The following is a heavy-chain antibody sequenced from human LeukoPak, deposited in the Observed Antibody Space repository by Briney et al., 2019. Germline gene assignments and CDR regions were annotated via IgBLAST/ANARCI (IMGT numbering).Heavy chain of an antibody. CDR2: INPNSGGT. D-gene: IGHD6-19*01. CDR1: GYTFTGYY. J-gene: IGHJ4*02. CDR3: ARSHSSGWYYFDY. Sequence: GASVKVSCKASGYTFTGYYMHWVRQAPGQGLEWMGWINPNSGGTNYAQKFQGRVTMTRDTSISTAYMELSGLRSGDTAVYYCARSHSSGWYYFDYWGQGTLVTVSS. V-gene: IGHV1-2*02.